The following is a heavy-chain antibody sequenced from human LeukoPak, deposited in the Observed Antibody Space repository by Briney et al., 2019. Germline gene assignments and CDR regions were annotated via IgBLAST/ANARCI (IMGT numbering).Heavy chain of an antibody. J-gene: IGHJ4*02. Sequence: PGRSLRLSCAASGFTFSSYGMHWVRQAPGKGLEWVAVITYDGSNKYYADSVKGRFTISRDNPKNTLYLQMNSLRAEDTAVYYCAAIRDYYGDYDYWGQGTLVTVSS. V-gene: IGHV3-30*03. CDR2: ITYDGSNK. D-gene: IGHD4-17*01. CDR3: AAIRDYYGDYDY. CDR1: GFTFSSYG.